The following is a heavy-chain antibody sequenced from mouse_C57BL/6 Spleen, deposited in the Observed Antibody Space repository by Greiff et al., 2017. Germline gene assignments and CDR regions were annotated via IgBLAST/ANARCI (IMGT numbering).Heavy chain of an antibody. CDR3: ATPYDYGWLAY. Sequence: QVQLQQPGAELVMPGASVKLSCKASGYTFTSYWMHWVKQRPGQGLEWIGEIDPSDSYTNYNQKFKGKSTVTVDKSSSTAYMQLSSLTSEDSAVYDCATPYDYGWLAYWGQGTLVTVSA. D-gene: IGHD2-4*01. CDR2: IDPSDSYT. CDR1: GYTFTSYW. V-gene: IGHV1-69*01. J-gene: IGHJ3*01.